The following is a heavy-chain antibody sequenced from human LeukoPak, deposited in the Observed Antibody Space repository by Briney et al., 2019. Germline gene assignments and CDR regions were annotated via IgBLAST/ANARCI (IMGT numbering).Heavy chain of an antibody. CDR3: ARVHRGAEGGY. V-gene: IGHV4-38-2*02. D-gene: IGHD2-15*01. J-gene: IGHJ4*02. CDR1: GYSISSGYY. Sequence: KPSETLSLTCTVSGYSISSGYYWGWIRQPPGKGLEWIGSIYHSGSTYYNPSLKSRVTISVDTSKNQFSLKLSSVTAADTAVYYCARVHRGAEGGYWGQGTLVTVSS. CDR2: IYHSGST.